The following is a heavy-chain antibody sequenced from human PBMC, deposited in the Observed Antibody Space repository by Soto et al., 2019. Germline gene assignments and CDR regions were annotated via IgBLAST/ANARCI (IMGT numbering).Heavy chain of an antibody. CDR2: IFHNGDA. Sequence: PLSLTCIVSGGSISSGDYYWSWIRQSPGKDLHWIGYIFHNGDAFYNPSLEGRLTISADTSKNQFSLKLRSVTAADTAMYYCARSPYRLGAFDIWGLGTMVTVSS. J-gene: IGHJ3*02. V-gene: IGHV4-30-4*01. CDR1: GGSISSGDYY. CDR3: ARSPYRLGAFDI. D-gene: IGHD3-16*01.